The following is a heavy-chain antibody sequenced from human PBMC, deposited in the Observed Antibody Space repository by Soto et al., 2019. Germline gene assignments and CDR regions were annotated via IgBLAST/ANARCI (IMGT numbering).Heavy chain of an antibody. CDR1: GGAISSSSYY. D-gene: IGHD5-18*01. Sequence: QLQLQESGPGLVKPSETLSLTCTVSGGAISSSSYYWGWIRQPPGKGLEWIGIIYYTGSTYYNPSPKSRVTTPLHTSTNPPSLSLNSVTAAQTAVSYCAKGGNSFTYLTSEDWGQRTLVTVSS. V-gene: IGHV4-39*01. J-gene: IGHJ4*02. CDR2: IYYTGST. CDR3: AKGGNSFTYLTSED.